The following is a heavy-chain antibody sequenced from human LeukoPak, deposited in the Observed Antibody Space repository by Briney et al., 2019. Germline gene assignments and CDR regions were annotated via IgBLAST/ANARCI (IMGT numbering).Heavy chain of an antibody. Sequence: GGSLRLSCVASGVSSSNFAMNWVGQAPGKGLEWVSGITGSGGSTNYADSVKGRFTISRDNSKNTLFLQMNTLRAEDTAVYYCAKVQRFHYYYGMDVWGQGTTVTVSS. CDR2: ITGSGGST. D-gene: IGHD2/OR15-2a*01. V-gene: IGHV3-23*01. CDR1: GVSSSNFA. CDR3: AKVQRFHYYYGMDV. J-gene: IGHJ6*02.